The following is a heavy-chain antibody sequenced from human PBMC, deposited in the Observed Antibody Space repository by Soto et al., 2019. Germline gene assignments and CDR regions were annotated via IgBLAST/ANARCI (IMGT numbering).Heavy chain of an antibody. CDR3: ARDSGGALYGENALDI. J-gene: IGHJ3*02. CDR1: GYSFSGYD. Sequence: QGKLVQSGPEVKKPGASVKVSCTASGYSFSGYDITWVRQAPGQGLELLGWVSTSIRSTMSAEKLQDRLTMTTDTSTTTVYRDLRGLTSDDTAVYYCARDSGGALYGENALDIWGQGTMVSVSS. D-gene: IGHD3-10*01. V-gene: IGHV1-18*04. CDR2: VSTSIRST.